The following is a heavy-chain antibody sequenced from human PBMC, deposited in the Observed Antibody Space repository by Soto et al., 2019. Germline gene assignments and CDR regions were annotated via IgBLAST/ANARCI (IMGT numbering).Heavy chain of an antibody. CDR1: GYTFTSYY. D-gene: IGHD2-2*01. J-gene: IGHJ6*03. CDR2: INPSGGST. CDR3: ARDGCSSTSCYLYYYYMDV. V-gene: IGHV1-46*03. Sequence: ASVKVSCKASGYTFTSYYMHWVRQAPGQGLEWMGIINPSGGSTSYAQKFQGRVTMTRDTSTSTVYMELSSLRSEDTAVYYCARDGCSSTSCYLYYYYMDVRGKGTTVTVSS.